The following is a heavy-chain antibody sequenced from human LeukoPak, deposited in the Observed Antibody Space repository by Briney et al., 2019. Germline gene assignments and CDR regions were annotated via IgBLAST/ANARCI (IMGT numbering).Heavy chain of an antibody. Sequence: SETLSLTCSVSGGSINSGYYFWGWIGQPPGKGLEWIGSISYSGSTYYNPSLKSRVTISADTSKNQFSLKLSSVTAADTAVYYCAHYDILTGPVDWGQGTLVTVSS. CDR1: GGSINSGYYF. CDR3: AHYDILTGPVD. CDR2: ISYSGST. V-gene: IGHV4-39*07. D-gene: IGHD3-9*01. J-gene: IGHJ4*02.